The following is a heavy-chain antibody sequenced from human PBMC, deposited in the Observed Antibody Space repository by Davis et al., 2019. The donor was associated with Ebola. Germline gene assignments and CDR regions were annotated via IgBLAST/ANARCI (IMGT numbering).Heavy chain of an antibody. CDR2: IYYSGST. J-gene: IGHJ4*02. CDR3: ARDPRGWLNYFDY. Sequence: PSETLSLTCTVSGGSISSSSYYWGWIRQPPGKGLEWIGSIYYSGSTYYNPSLKSRVTISVDTSKNQFSLKLSSVTAADTAVYFCARDPRGWLNYFDYWGQGTLVTVSS. V-gene: IGHV4-39*07. D-gene: IGHD6-19*01. CDR1: GGSISSSSYY.